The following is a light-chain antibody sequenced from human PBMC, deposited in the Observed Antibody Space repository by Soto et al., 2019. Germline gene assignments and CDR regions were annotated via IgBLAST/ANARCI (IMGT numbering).Light chain of an antibody. V-gene: IGKV3-20*01. CDR2: GAS. CDR3: QHYSSSPPAIT. J-gene: IGKJ5*01. Sequence: IVLTQSPVTLSLSPCEIATLSCSSSHSVTSGYLAWYQQQPNQAPRLLIYGASYRATGIPDRFSGGGSGTDFTLTISRLEPEDFAVYYCQHYSSSPPAITFGQGTRLEIK. CDR1: HSVTSGY.